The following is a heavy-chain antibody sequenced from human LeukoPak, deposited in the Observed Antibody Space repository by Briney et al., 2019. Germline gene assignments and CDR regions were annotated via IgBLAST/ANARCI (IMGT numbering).Heavy chain of an antibody. J-gene: IGHJ5*02. V-gene: IGHV4-34*01. Sequence: SETLSLTCAVYGGSFSGYYWSWIRQPPGKGLEWIGEINHSGSTNYNPSLKSRVTISVDTSKNQFSLKLSSVTAADTAVYYCARSAAGSIRWFDPWGQGTLVTVSS. CDR1: GGSFSGYY. CDR2: INHSGST. CDR3: ARSAAGSIRWFDP. D-gene: IGHD6-13*01.